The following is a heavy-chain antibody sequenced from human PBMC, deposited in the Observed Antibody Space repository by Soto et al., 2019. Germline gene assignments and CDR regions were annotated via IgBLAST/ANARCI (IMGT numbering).Heavy chain of an antibody. D-gene: IGHD6-13*01. CDR3: ARGSAAAGPYYFDY. V-gene: IGHV1-3*01. Sequence: ASVKVSCKASGFTFTTYAIHWVRQAPGQRLEWMGWINAGNGATKYSQNFQDRVTFARDTSANTAFMELSGLRSEDTAVYYCARGSAAAGPYYFDYWAQGTLVTVSS. CDR1: GFTFTTYA. J-gene: IGHJ4*02. CDR2: INAGNGAT.